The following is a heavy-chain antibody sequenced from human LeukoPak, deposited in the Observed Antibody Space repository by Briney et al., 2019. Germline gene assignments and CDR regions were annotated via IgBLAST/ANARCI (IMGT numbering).Heavy chain of an antibody. V-gene: IGHV1-46*01. CDR2: INPSGGST. J-gene: IGHJ3*02. CDR3: ATSVPGYAFDI. Sequence: ASVKVSCKASGYTFTSYYMHWVRQAPGQGLEWMGIINPSGGSTSYAQKFQGRVTMTEDTSTDTAYMELSSLRSEDTAVYYCATSVPGYAFDIWGQGTMVTVSS. D-gene: IGHD1-1*01. CDR1: GYTFTSYY.